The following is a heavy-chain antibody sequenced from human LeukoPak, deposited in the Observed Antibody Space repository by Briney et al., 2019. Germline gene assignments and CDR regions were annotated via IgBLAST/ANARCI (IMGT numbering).Heavy chain of an antibody. V-gene: IGHV3-23*01. J-gene: IGHJ4*02. CDR2: ISGSGGST. CDR1: GFTFSSYA. Sequence: QPGGSLRLSCAASGFTFSSYAMSWVRRAPGKGLEWVSAISGSGGSTYYADSVKGRFTISRDNSKNTLYLQMNSLRAEDTAVYYCAKVPHRNEGADYWGQGTLVTVSS. CDR3: AKVPHRNEGADY. D-gene: IGHD3-16*01.